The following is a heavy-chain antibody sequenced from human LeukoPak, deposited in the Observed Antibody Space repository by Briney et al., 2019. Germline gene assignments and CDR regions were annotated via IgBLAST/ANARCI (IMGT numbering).Heavy chain of an antibody. Sequence: SETLSLTCTVSGGSISSSSYYWGWIRQPPGKGLEWIGSIYYSGSTYYNPSLKSRVTISVDTSKNQFSLKLSSVTAADTAVYYCATYIQLWFRHRGQGTLVTVSS. D-gene: IGHD5-18*01. CDR1: GGSISSSSYY. J-gene: IGHJ4*02. CDR3: ATYIQLWFRH. CDR2: IYYSGST. V-gene: IGHV4-39*01.